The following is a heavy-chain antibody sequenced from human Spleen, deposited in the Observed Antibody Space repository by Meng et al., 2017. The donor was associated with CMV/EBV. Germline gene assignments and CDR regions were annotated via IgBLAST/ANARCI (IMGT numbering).Heavy chain of an antibody. CDR3: ARVRLEETTMRIYYYGMDV. J-gene: IGHJ6*02. D-gene: IGHD1-1*01. CDR2: INHSGST. V-gene: IGHV4-34*01. CDR1: FSDYY. Sequence: FSDYYWTWIRQPPGKGLEWIGEINHSGSTNYNPSLKSRVTISVDTSKNQFSLKVNSVTAADTAVYYCARVRLEETTMRIYYYGMDVWGQGTTVTVSS.